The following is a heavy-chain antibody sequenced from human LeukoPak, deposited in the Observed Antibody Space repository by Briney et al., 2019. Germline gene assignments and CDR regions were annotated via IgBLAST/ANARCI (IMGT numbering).Heavy chain of an antibody. CDR1: GGSISSSSYY. CDR2: MYYSGNP. J-gene: IGHJ5*02. V-gene: IGHV4-39*01. CDR3: GRCSSGSYNWFDP. D-gene: IGHD1-26*01. Sequence: PSETLSLTCTVSGGSISSSSYYWAWIRQPPGKGVEWIGSMYYSGNPYYTPSLKSRVTISADTSKNQFSMKLSSVTAADTAVYYCGRCSSGSYNWFDPWGQGTLVTVSS.